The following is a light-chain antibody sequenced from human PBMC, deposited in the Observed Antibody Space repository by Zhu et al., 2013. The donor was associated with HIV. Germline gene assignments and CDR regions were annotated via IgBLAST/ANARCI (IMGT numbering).Light chain of an antibody. CDR1: QDIRNH. CDR2: AAS. Sequence: DIQMTQSPSSLSASVGDRVTITCRASQDIRNHLAWYQQKPGKAPNLLIYAASSLQSGVPSRFSGSGSGTDFTLTITSLQPEDFATYYCQQYDSYPITFGQGTRLEIK. CDR3: QQYDSYPIT. J-gene: IGKJ5*01. V-gene: IGKV1-16*01.